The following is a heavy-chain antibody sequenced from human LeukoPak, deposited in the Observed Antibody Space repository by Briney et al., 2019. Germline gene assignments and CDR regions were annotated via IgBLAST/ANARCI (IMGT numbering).Heavy chain of an antibody. Sequence: SETLSLTCTLSGGSISSYYWSGIRQPAGKGLEWIGRIYTSGSTNYNPSLKSRVTISVDKSKNQFSLKLSSVTAADTAVYYCARGSIAPRPEWFHPWGQGTLVTVSS. V-gene: IGHV4-4*07. CDR2: IYTSGST. J-gene: IGHJ5*02. CDR3: ARGSIAPRPEWFHP. CDR1: GGSISSYY. D-gene: IGHD6-6*01.